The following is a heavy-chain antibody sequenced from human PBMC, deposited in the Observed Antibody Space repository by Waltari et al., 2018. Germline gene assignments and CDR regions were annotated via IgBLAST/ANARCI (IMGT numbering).Heavy chain of an antibody. D-gene: IGHD4-17*01. CDR2: IDPGDSHT. J-gene: IGHJ3*02. CDR3: ARDYGGNSLGAFDI. Sequence: EVQLVQSGAEVKKPGESLKIPCKGSGYSFTNYWIGWVRQMPGKGLEWMGIIDPGDSHTTYSPSFQGQVTISVDKTITTAYLQWSSLQASDTAMYYCARDYGGNSLGAFDIWGQGTVVTVSS. CDR1: GYSFTNYW. V-gene: IGHV5-51*01.